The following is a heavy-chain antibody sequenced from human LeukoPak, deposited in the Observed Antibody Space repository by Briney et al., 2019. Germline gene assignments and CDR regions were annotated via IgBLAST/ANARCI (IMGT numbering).Heavy chain of an antibody. V-gene: IGHV3-48*01. CDR1: GFTFSSYS. CDR3: AREDVWGSYRYPLY. CDR2: ISSSSSTI. D-gene: IGHD3-16*02. Sequence: PGGSLRLSCAASGFTFSSYSMNWVRQAPGKGLEWVSYISSSSSTIYYADSVKGRFTISRDNSKNTLYLQMNSLRAEDTAVYYCAREDVWGSYRYPLYWGQGTLVTVSS. J-gene: IGHJ4*02.